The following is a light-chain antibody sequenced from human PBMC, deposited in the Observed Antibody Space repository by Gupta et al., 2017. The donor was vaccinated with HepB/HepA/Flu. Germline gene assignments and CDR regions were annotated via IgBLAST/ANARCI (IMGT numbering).Light chain of an antibody. J-gene: IGKJ1*01. Sequence: DIQMTQSPSSVSASVGDRVTITCRASQVVSDWLAWYQQKPGKAPKLLIYTASTLRSGVPSRCSGGGSGTDFTLTISNLQPEDFATYYCQQANSFPRTFGQGTKVEIK. CDR1: QVVSDW. CDR3: QQANSFPRT. CDR2: TAS. V-gene: IGKV1-12*01.